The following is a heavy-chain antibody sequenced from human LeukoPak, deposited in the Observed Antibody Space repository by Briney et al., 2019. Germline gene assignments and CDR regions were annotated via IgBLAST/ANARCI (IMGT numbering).Heavy chain of an antibody. D-gene: IGHD5-12*01. Sequence: GASVTVSCKASVGSFIDYSISWVRQAPGQGLEWMGRIIAILDTAHYAQKFQGRFTITADKSTTTVYMELSSLRSDDTAVYYCVRSGYDYDWFDPWGQGTLVTVSS. V-gene: IGHV1-69*08. CDR3: VRSGYDYDWFDP. CDR2: IIAILDTA. CDR1: VGSFIDYS. J-gene: IGHJ5*02.